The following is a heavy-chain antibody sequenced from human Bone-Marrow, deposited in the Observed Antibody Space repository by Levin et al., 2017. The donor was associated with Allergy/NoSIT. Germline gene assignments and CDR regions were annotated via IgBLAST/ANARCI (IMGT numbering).Heavy chain of an antibody. CDR2: INTKSGNP. CDR1: GYTLTEYP. D-gene: IGHD2-15*01. CDR3: ARTTLEVDGGFDL. J-gene: IGHJ3*01. V-gene: IGHV7-4-1*02. Sequence: GESLKISCKASGYTLTEYPLNWVRQAPGQGLEWVGWINTKSGNPTYAQGFTGRFVLSLDTSVNTAHLQISGLKAEDTAVFYCARTTLEVDGGFDLWGQGTKVTVSS.